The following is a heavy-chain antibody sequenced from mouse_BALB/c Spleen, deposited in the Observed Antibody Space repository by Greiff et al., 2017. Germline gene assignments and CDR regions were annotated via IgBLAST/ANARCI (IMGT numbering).Heavy chain of an antibody. CDR2: IDPSDSYT. J-gene: IGHJ3*01. D-gene: IGHD2-3*01. CDR3: ARGDGYS. Sequence: VQLQQSGAELVKPGASVKLSCKASGYTFTSYWMHWVKQRPGQGLEWIGEIDPSDSYTNYNQKFKGKATLTVDKSSSTAYMQLSSLTSEDSAVYYCARGDGYSWGQGTLVTVSA. CDR1: GYTFTSYW. V-gene: IGHV1-69*02.